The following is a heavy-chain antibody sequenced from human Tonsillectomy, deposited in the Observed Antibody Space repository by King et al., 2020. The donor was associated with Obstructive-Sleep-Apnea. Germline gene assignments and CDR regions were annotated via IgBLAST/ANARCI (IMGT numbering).Heavy chain of an antibody. CDR3: TTQITDVVMPEYFQH. D-gene: IGHD1-14*01. Sequence: VQLVESGGGLVKPGGSLRLSCAASGFTFTTAWMNWVRKAPGKGLEWIGRVKSKTEGGTTDYAAPVKGRFTISRHDSKNTAYLEMDSLTTEDTAVYYCTTQITDVVMPEYFQHWGQGTLVTVSP. V-gene: IGHV3-15*01. CDR2: VKSKTEGGTT. J-gene: IGHJ1*01. CDR1: GFTFTTAW.